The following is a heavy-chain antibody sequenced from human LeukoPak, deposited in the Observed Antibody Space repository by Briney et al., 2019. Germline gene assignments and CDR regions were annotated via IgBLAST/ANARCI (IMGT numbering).Heavy chain of an antibody. J-gene: IGHJ4*02. D-gene: IGHD3-10*01. CDR1: GYTFTGYY. V-gene: IGHV1-2*02. Sequence: GASVKVSCKASGYTFTGYYMHWVRQAPGQGLEWMGWINPNNGGTNYAQKFQGRVTMTRDTSISTAYMELSRLRSDDTAVYYCASLITMVRGVPFDYWGQGTLVTVSS. CDR2: INPNNGGT. CDR3: ASLITMVRGVPFDY.